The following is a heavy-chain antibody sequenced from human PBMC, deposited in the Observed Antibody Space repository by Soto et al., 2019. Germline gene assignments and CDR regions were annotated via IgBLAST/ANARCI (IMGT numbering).Heavy chain of an antibody. V-gene: IGHV4-34*01. CDR2: INHSGGT. J-gene: IGHJ6*02. CDR1: GGSFSGYY. D-gene: IGHD3-22*01. Sequence: SETLSLTCAVYGGSFSGYYWSWIRQPPGKGLEWIGEINHSGGTNYNPSLKSRVTISVDTSKNQFSLKLSSVTAADTAVYYCARGYYYDSSGYPYYYYGMDVWGQGTTVTVSS. CDR3: ARGYYYDSSGYPYYYYGMDV.